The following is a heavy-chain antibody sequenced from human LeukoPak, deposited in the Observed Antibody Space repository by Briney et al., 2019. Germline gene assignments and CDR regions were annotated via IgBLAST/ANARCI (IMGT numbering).Heavy chain of an antibody. J-gene: IGHJ4*02. Sequence: GGSLRLSCAASGFDFSSNWMHWVRHAPGQGLVWVSRIKGDGISTNYADSVKGRFTISRDIAKNTLYLQMNSLRAEDTGVYYCAKDHYWSIDYWGRGTLVAVSS. D-gene: IGHD3-3*01. CDR2: IKGDGIST. V-gene: IGHV3-74*01. CDR3: AKDHYWSIDY. CDR1: GFDFSSNW.